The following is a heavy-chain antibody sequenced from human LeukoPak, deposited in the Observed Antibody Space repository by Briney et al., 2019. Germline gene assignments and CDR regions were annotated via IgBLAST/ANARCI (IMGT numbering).Heavy chain of an antibody. D-gene: IGHD1-20*01. CDR1: GFTFSSYS. Sequence: GGSLRLSCAASGFTFSSYSMNWVRQAPGKGLEWVAVISYDGSNKYYADSVKGRFTISRDNSKNTLYLQMNSLRAEDTAVYYCAREQYNWNYFDYWGQGTLVTVSS. CDR3: AREQYNWNYFDY. CDR2: ISYDGSNK. J-gene: IGHJ4*02. V-gene: IGHV3-30*03.